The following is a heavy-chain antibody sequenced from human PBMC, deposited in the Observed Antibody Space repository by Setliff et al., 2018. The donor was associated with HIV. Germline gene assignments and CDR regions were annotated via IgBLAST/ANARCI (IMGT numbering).Heavy chain of an antibody. V-gene: IGHV4-39*07. CDR2: RYYSGST. Sequence: SETLSLTCTVSGGSISSSSYFWGWIRQPPGERLEWIGSRYYSGSTYQNPSLKSRVTIPVDTSKNQFSLNVNSVHAADTAVYYCARTPSRGGFDYGGQGTLVTVSS. CDR1: GGSISSSSYF. J-gene: IGHJ4*02. CDR3: ARTPSRGGFDY. D-gene: IGHD3-16*01.